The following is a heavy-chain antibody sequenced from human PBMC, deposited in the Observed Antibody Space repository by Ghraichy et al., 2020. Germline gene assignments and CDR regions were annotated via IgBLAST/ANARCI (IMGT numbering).Heavy chain of an antibody. CDR3: AREDSYCSSTSCYSWFDP. V-gene: IGHV4-59*01. CDR1: GGSISSYY. J-gene: IGHJ5*02. CDR2: IYYSGST. Sequence: SETLSLTCTVSGGSISSYYWSWIRQPPGKGLEWIGYIYYSGSTNYNPSLKSRVTISVDTSKNQFSLKLSSVTAADTAVYYCAREDSYCSSTSCYSWFDPWGQGTLVTVSS. D-gene: IGHD2-2*01.